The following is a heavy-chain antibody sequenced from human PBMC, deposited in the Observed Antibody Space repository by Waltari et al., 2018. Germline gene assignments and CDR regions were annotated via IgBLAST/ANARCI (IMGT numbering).Heavy chain of an antibody. CDR2: ISLDGGST. D-gene: IGHD6-19*01. J-gene: IGHJ4*02. CDR1: GFTFDNYT. Sequence: EVQLVESGGVVVQPGGSLRLSCEAPGFTFDNYTLHWVRQAPGKGLELVSLISLDGGSTYYSDSVQGRSPISRDNCKKSRYLQMTILRTEDTALYYCAKDMQRAVAGGLDHWGQGTLVTVSS. CDR3: AKDMQRAVAGGLDH. V-gene: IGHV3-43*01.